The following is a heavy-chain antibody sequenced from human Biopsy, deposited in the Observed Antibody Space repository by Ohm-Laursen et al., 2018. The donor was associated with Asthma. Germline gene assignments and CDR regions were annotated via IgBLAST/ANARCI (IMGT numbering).Heavy chain of an antibody. V-gene: IGHV3-30*18. CDR3: AKRRGYSGHDNDY. CDR1: GFMFRSFG. J-gene: IGHJ4*02. Sequence: SLRLSCAASGFMFRSFGMLWVRQDPGKGLEWVAVISYDGNHKFYEDSVKGRFTISRDNSKNTLYLQMNSLRTEDTVVYYCAKRRGYSGHDNDYWGQGTLVIVSS. CDR2: ISYDGNHK. D-gene: IGHD5-12*01.